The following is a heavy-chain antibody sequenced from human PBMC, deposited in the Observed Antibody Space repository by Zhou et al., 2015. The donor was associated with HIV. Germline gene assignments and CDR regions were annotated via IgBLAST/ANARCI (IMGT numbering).Heavy chain of an antibody. D-gene: IGHD3-22*01. V-gene: IGHV1-69*01. CDR2: IIPIFGTA. CDR3: ARAKLGYDSSGYYTHDAFDI. J-gene: IGHJ3*02. Sequence: QAQLVQSGAEVRKPGSSVKVSCKASGGTFSSYAISWVRQAPGQGLEWMGGIIPIFGTANYAQKFQGRVTITADESTSTAYMELSSLRSEDTAVYYCARAKLGYDSSGYYTHDAFDIWGQGTMVTVSS. CDR1: GGTFSSYA.